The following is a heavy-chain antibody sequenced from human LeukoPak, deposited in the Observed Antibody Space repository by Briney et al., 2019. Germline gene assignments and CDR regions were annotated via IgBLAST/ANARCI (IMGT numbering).Heavy chain of an antibody. D-gene: IGHD6-19*01. J-gene: IGHJ4*02. Sequence: GGSLRLSCAASGFTFSSYGMHWVRQAPGKGLEWVAFIRYDGSNKYYADSVKGRFTISRDNSKNTLYLQMNSLRAEDTAVYYCAKEGMAVAGMGSDYWGQGTLVTVTS. CDR3: AKEGMAVAGMGSDY. CDR2: IRYDGSNK. CDR1: GFTFSSYG. V-gene: IGHV3-30*02.